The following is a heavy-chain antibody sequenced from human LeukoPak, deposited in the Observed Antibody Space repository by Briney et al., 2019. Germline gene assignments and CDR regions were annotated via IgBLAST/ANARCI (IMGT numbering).Heavy chain of an antibody. D-gene: IGHD1-7*01. V-gene: IGHV3-21*01. J-gene: IGHJ4*02. CDR3: ARENYNWNYGVESFDY. CDR2: ISSSSSYI. Sequence: PGRSLRLSCAASGFTFSSYGMNWVRQAPGKGLEWVSSISSSSSYIYYADSVKGRFTISRDNAKNSLYLQMNSLRAEDTAVYYCARENYNWNYGVESFDYWGQGTLVTVSS. CDR1: GFTFSSYG.